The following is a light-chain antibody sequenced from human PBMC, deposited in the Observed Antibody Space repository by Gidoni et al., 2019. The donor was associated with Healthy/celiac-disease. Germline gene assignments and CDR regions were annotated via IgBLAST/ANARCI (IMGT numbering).Light chain of an antibody. CDR1: QDISNY. CDR2: DAS. CDR3: QQYDNLSLT. V-gene: IGKV1-33*01. J-gene: IGKJ4*01. Sequence: DIQMTQSPSSLSASVGDRVTITCQASQDISNYLNWYQQKPGIAPKLLIYDASNLETGVPSRFSGSGSGTDFTFTISSLQPEDIATYYCQQYDNLSLTFGGGTKVEIK.